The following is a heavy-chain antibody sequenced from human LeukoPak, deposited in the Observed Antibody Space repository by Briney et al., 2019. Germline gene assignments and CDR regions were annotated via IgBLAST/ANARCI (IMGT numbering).Heavy chain of an antibody. V-gene: IGHV3-7*01. CDR1: GFTFSSYW. D-gene: IGHD6-19*01. J-gene: IGHJ6*03. CDR2: IKQDGSEK. CDR3: AKGSKAVLFTRDHYMDV. Sequence: GGSLRLSCAASGFTFSSYWMSWVRQAPGKGLGWVANIKQDGSEKYYVDSVKGRFTISRDNAKNSLYLQMNSLRAEDTAVYYCAKGSKAVLFTRDHYMDVWGKGTTVTISS.